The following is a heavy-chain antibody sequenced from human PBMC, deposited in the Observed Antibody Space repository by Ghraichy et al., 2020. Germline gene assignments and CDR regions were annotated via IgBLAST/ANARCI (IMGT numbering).Heavy chain of an antibody. CDR2: VTAYNGDT. J-gene: IGHJ4*02. CDR1: GDTFKSYS. Sequence: ASVKVSCKAAGDTFKSYSISWVLQAPRQGLEGMGWVTAYNGDTNYAQKFQDRVTMTTETSTNTAYMELRSLRYDDSAMYYCVRDAYSGYDSRDYWGQGTLVTVSS. V-gene: IGHV1-18*04. CDR3: VRDAYSGYDSRDY. D-gene: IGHD5-12*01.